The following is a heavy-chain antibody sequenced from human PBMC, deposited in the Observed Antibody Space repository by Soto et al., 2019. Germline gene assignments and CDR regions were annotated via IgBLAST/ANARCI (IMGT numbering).Heavy chain of an antibody. Sequence: VGSLRLSCAASGFTLDDYAMHWVRQAPGEGPEWVSLISWDGGSTYYADSVKGRFTISRDNSKNSLYLQMNSLRAEDTALYYCAKDYYGSGSYRNYYGMDVWGQGTTVTVS. CDR1: GFTLDDYA. V-gene: IGHV3-43D*04. CDR3: AKDYYGSGSYRNYYGMDV. D-gene: IGHD3-10*01. CDR2: ISWDGGST. J-gene: IGHJ6*02.